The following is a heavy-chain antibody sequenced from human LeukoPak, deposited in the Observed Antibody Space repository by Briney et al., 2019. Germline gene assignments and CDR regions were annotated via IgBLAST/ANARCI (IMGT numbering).Heavy chain of an antibody. CDR1: GGSISSYY. J-gene: IGHJ5*02. CDR3: ARRSYYDSRGYYGPNRFDP. V-gene: IGHV4-59*08. D-gene: IGHD3-22*01. CDR2: IYYSGST. Sequence: SSETLSLTCTVSGGSISSYYWSWIRQSPGKGLEWIGYIYYSGSTNYNPSLKSRVTISVDTSKNQFSLKLSSVTAADTAVYYCARRSYYDSRGYYGPNRFDPWGQGTLVTVSS.